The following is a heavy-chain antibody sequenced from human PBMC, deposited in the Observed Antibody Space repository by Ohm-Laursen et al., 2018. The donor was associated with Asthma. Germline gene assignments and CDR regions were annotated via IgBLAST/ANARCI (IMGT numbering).Heavy chain of an antibody. J-gene: IGHJ6*02. V-gene: IGHV3-30*03. CDR1: GFTFSSYG. Sequence: SLRLSCTASGFTFSSYGMHWVRQAPGKGLEWVAVISYDGSNKYYADSVKGRFTISRDNAKNTLYLQMNSLRAEDTAVYYCVVSNVHCSSTSCSAGEYYYYYYGMDVWGQGTTVTVSS. D-gene: IGHD2-2*01. CDR2: ISYDGSNK. CDR3: VVSNVHCSSTSCSAGEYYYYYYGMDV.